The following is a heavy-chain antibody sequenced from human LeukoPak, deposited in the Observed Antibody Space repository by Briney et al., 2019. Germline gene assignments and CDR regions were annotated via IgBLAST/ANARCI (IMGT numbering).Heavy chain of an antibody. V-gene: IGHV3-30*02. D-gene: IGHD4-11*01. CDR3: GKDDINYRFDA. CDR1: GFIFSSYG. CDR2: IGYDGSNK. Sequence: PGGSLRLSCAASGFIFSSYGMHWVRQAPGKGLEWVAFIGYDGSNKDSADSVRGRFTISRDNSKNTLFLQMNSLKAEDTAVYYCGKDDINYRFDAWGKGTMVTVSS. J-gene: IGHJ5*02.